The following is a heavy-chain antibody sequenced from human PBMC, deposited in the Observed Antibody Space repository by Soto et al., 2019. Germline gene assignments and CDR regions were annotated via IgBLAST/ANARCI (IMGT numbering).Heavy chain of an antibody. Sequence: QVRLQESGPGLVKPSETLSLTCAVSGTSFGTYYWSWIRQPPGKGLEWIGYIFYSGHLKYNPSLRSRLTISVDPPKNPISLRRTSVTAADTAVYYFAREGGRYRFDYWGQGALVTVSS. CDR3: AREGGRYRFDY. J-gene: IGHJ4*02. V-gene: IGHV4-59*01. CDR2: IFYSGHL. D-gene: IGHD1-26*01. CDR1: GTSFGTYY.